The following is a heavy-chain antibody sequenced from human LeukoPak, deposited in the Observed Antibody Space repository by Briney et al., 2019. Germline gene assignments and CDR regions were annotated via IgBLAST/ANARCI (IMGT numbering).Heavy chain of an antibody. Sequence: SGPTLVKPTQTLTLTCSFSGFSLNTSGVGVGWIRQPPGKALEWLALIYWDDDKRYNPSRKSRLTITKDTSKNQILLTMTNMDPVDTATYYCAHRRRLISASFFFDYWGQGSLVTVSS. CDR2: IYWDDDK. CDR1: GFSLNTSGVG. D-gene: IGHD1-26*01. V-gene: IGHV2-5*02. J-gene: IGHJ4*02. CDR3: AHRRRLISASFFFDY.